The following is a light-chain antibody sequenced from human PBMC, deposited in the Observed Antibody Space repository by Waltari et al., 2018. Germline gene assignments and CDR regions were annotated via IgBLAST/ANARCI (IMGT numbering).Light chain of an antibody. Sequence: DIQMTQSPSSLSASVGDRVTITCQASQDISNYLNWYQQKPGKAPKLLIYDASKLEAGVPSRSSGSGSGTDFSFTISSLQPEDVATYYCQQYDNLPLTFGGGTKVEIK. CDR2: DAS. V-gene: IGKV1-33*01. J-gene: IGKJ4*01. CDR3: QQYDNLPLT. CDR1: QDISNY.